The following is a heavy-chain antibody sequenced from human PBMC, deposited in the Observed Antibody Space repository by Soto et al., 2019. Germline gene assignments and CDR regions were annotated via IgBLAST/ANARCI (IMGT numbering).Heavy chain of an antibody. V-gene: IGHV3-30*18. D-gene: IGHD3-10*01. CDR1: GFSFGTFG. J-gene: IGHJ4*02. CDR2: ISSDGSNK. Sequence: RSLGLFVAASGFSFGTFGIYKVHQAPGKGLEWVAFISSDGSNKYSADSVKGRFTISRDNSKKTLYLQMKSLRAEDTAVYYSAKEEITVVPEVLDYWGQGTQVTVSS. CDR3: AKEEITVVPEVLDY.